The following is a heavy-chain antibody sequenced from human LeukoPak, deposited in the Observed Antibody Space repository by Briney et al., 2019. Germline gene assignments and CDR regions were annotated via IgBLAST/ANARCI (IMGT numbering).Heavy chain of an antibody. D-gene: IGHD6-19*01. Sequence: PSETLSLTCTVSGGSISSYYWSWIRQPPGKGLEWIGYIYYSGSTNYNPSLKSRVTISVDTSKNQFSLKLSSVTAADTAVYYCARQKAVAGPFDYWGQGTLVTVSS. V-gene: IGHV4-59*08. CDR3: ARQKAVAGPFDY. CDR2: IYYSGST. CDR1: GGSISSYY. J-gene: IGHJ4*02.